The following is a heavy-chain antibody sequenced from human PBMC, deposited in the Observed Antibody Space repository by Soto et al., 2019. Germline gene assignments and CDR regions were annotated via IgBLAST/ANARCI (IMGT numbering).Heavy chain of an antibody. CDR3: AKGRPMVRGAITLPFDY. Sequence: GGSLRLSCAASGFTFSSYAMSWVRQAPGKGLEWVSAISGSGGSTYYADSVKGRFTISRDNSKNTLYLQMNSLRAEDTAVYYCAKGRPMVRGAITLPFDYWGQGTLVTVSS. CDR2: ISGSGGST. D-gene: IGHD3-10*01. V-gene: IGHV3-23*01. CDR1: GFTFSSYA. J-gene: IGHJ4*02.